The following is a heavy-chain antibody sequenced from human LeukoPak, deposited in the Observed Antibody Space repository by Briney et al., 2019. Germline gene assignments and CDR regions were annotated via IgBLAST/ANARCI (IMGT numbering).Heavy chain of an antibody. CDR2: INHSGST. Sequence: SETLSLTCAVYGGSFSGYYWSWIRQPPGKGLEWIGEINHSGSTNYNPSLKSRVTISVDTSKNQFSLKLSSVTAADTAVYYCAGGRYYSNYGAFDIWGQGTMVTVSS. D-gene: IGHD4-11*01. J-gene: IGHJ3*02. CDR1: GGSFSGYY. CDR3: AGGRYYSNYGAFDI. V-gene: IGHV4-34*01.